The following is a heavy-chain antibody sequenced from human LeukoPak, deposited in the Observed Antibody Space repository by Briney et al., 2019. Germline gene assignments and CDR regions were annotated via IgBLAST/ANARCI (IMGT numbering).Heavy chain of an antibody. CDR3: AKDRDYSYGITIDY. D-gene: IGHD5-18*01. V-gene: IGHV3-30*18. J-gene: IGHJ4*02. CDR2: ISYDGSNK. Sequence: PSETLSLTCTVSGGSISSGGYYWSWIRQAPGKGLEWVAVISYDGSNKYYADSVKGRFTISRDNSKNTLYLQMNSLRAEDTAVYYCAKDRDYSYGITIDYWGQGTLVTVSS. CDR1: GGSISSGG.